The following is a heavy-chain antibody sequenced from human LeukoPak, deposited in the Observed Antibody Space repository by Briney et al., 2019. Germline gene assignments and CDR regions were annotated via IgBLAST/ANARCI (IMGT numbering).Heavy chain of an antibody. D-gene: IGHD2-15*01. CDR2: IYYSGST. J-gene: IGHJ4*02. CDR1: GGSISSSSYY. V-gene: IGHV4-39*07. Sequence: PSGTLSLTCTVSGGSISSSSYYWGWIRQPPGKGLEWIGSIYYSGSTYYNPSLKSRVTISVDTSKNQFSLKLSSVTAADTAVYYCARVVVVVAATRGELDYWGQGTLVTVSS. CDR3: ARVVVVVAATRGELDY.